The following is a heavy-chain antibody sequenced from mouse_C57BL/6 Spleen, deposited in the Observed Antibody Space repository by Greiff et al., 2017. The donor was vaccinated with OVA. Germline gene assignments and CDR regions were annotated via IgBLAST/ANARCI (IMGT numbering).Heavy chain of an antibody. D-gene: IGHD1-1*01. CDR1: GYTFTDYN. J-gene: IGHJ4*01. Sequence: EVQLQQSGPELVKPGASVKMSCKASGYTFTDYNMHWVKQSHGKSLEWIGYINPNNGGTSYNQKFKGQATLTVNKSSSTAYMELRSLTSEESAVYYWARGALYCGSRDCYDMDYWGQGTTVTVSS. V-gene: IGHV1-22*01. CDR3: ARGALYCGSRDCYDMDY. CDR2: INPNNGGT.